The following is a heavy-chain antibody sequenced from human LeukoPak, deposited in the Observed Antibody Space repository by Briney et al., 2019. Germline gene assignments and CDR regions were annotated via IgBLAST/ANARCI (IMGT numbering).Heavy chain of an antibody. V-gene: IGHV4-30-4*01. Sequence: SQTLSLTCTVSGGSISSGDYYWGWIRHPPGKGLEWIGYIYYSGSTYYNPSLKSRVTISVDTSKNQFSLKLSSVTAADTAVYYCARAFLSGSYSRSWFDPWGQGTLVTVSS. CDR1: GGSISSGDYY. CDR3: ARAFLSGSYSRSWFDP. J-gene: IGHJ5*02. CDR2: IYYSGST. D-gene: IGHD1-26*01.